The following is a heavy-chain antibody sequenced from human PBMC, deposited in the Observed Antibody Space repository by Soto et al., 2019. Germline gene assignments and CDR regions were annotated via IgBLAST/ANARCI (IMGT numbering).Heavy chain of an antibody. Sequence: SETLSLTCPVSGGSINNYYWSWIRQPPGKGLEWIGYFYYSGSTNYNPSLKSRVTISVDTSKNQFSLKLSSVTAADTAVYYCVLDYYDSSGHDYWGQGTLVTVSS. CDR3: VLDYYDSSGHDY. CDR2: FYYSGST. D-gene: IGHD3-22*01. J-gene: IGHJ4*02. CDR1: GGSINNYY. V-gene: IGHV4-59*01.